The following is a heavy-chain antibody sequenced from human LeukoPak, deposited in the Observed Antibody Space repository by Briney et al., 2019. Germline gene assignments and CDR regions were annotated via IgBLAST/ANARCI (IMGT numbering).Heavy chain of an antibody. V-gene: IGHV1-24*01. CDR2: FDPEDGET. J-gene: IGHJ6*02. Sequence: ASVKVSFKFSGYTLTELSMHWGRQAPGKGLEWMGGFDPEDGETIYAQKFQGRVTMTEDTSTDTAYMELSSLRSEDTAVYNCAKQTPVRSYNYGMGVWGQGSTVTASS. CDR3: AKQTPVRSYNYGMGV. D-gene: IGHD6-19*01. CDR1: GYTLTELS.